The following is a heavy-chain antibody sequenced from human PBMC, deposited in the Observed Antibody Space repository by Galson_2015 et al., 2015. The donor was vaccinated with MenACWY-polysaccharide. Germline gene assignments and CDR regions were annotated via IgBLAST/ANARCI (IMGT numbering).Heavy chain of an antibody. Sequence: SLRLSCAASGLTFSRSWMHWVRQAPGKGLVWVSRISGDGRSTSYADSVKGRFTISRDNAKNTLFLQMNSLRAEDTALYYCTRDDHGLGVDTTISPKRDAYDIWGQGTRGTVAS. V-gene: IGHV3-74*01. CDR3: TRDDHGLGVDTTISPKRDAYDI. J-gene: IGHJ3*02. CDR1: GLTFSRSW. CDR2: ISGDGRST. D-gene: IGHD2-21*01.